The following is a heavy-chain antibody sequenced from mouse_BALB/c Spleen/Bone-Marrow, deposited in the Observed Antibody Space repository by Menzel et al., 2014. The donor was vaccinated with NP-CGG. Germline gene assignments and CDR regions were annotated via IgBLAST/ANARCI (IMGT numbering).Heavy chain of an antibody. J-gene: IGHJ2*01. CDR3: ASRDSSGYVPDY. CDR2: IFPGTGTT. D-gene: IGHD3-2*01. V-gene: IGHV1S132*01. CDR1: GYTFTSYW. Sequence: VKLMESGAELVKPGASVKLSCKTSGYTFTSYWIQWVKQRPGQGLGWIGEIFPGTGTTYYNEKFKGKATLTVDTSSSTAYMQLSSLTPEDSAVYFCASRDSSGYVPDYWGQGTTLTVSS.